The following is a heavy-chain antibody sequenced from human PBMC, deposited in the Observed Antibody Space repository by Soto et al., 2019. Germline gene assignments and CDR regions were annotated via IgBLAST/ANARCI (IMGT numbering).Heavy chain of an antibody. CDR1: GYTFTDYF. D-gene: IGHD4-4*01. V-gene: IGHV1-2*02. CDR3: ARVLATVTTWALGY. CDR2: INPKSGDT. J-gene: IGHJ4*02. Sequence: ASVKVSCKASGYTFTDYFMHWVLQAPGQGLEWMGWINPKSGDTNYAQKFQGSVTMTRDTSISTAYMELSSLRSDDTAVYYCARVLATVTTWALGYWGQGALVTVSS.